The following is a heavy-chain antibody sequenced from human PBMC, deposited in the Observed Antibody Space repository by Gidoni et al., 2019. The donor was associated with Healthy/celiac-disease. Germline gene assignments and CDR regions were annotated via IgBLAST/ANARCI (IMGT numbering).Heavy chain of an antibody. CDR1: GYSISSGYY. J-gene: IGHJ6*02. V-gene: IGHV4-38-2*01. D-gene: IGHD4-17*01. CDR3: ARGHGTVTTEYYYYYGMDV. Sequence: QVQLQESGPGLVKPSETLSLTCAASGYSISSGYYWGRIRQPPGKGLEWIGSIYHSGCTYYNPPLNSLVTISVDTAMNQFSLKRSSVTAADTAVYYCARGHGTVTTEYYYYYGMDVWGQGTTVTVSS. CDR2: IYHSGCT.